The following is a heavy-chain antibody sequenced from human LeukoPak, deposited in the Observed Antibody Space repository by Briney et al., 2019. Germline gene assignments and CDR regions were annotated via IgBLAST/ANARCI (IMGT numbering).Heavy chain of an antibody. V-gene: IGHV4-59*08. CDR1: GFTFSSYS. J-gene: IGHJ3*02. Sequence: GSLRLSCAASGFTFSSYSMNWVRQAPGKGLEWIGYIYYSGSTNYNPSLKSRVTISVDASKNQFSLKLSSVTAADTAVYYCARHHDSSGYYYWAFDIWGQGTMVTVSS. CDR2: IYYSGST. CDR3: ARHHDSSGYYYWAFDI. D-gene: IGHD3-22*01.